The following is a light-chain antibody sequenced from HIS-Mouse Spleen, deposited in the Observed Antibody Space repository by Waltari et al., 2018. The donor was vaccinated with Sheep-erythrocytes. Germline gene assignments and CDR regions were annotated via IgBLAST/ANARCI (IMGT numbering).Light chain of an antibody. CDR1: SGYSNYK. CDR3: GADHGSGSNFVYV. V-gene: IGLV9-49*01. Sequence: QPVLTQPPSASASLGASVTLTCTLSSGYSNYKVDWYQQRPGKGPRFVMRVGTGGIVGSKGDGIPDRFSGVGSGLNRYLTIKNIQEEDESDYHCGADHGSGSNFVYVFGTGTKVTVL. CDR2: VGTGGIVG. J-gene: IGLJ1*01.